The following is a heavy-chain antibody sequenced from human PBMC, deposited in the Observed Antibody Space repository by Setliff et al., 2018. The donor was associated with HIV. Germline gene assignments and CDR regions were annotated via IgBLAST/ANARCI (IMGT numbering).Heavy chain of an antibody. CDR3: ARSPSYRSSWEYYFDY. J-gene: IGHJ4*02. D-gene: IGHD6-13*01. CDR1: GGSISGYH. Sequence: SGGSISGYHWNWLRQTPGKGLEWIGYIYTSRGTNYNHSLRTRVIISVDTSNQFSLKLSSVTAADAAVYYCARSPSYRSSWEYYFDYWGQGILVTVSS. CDR2: IYTSRGT. V-gene: IGHV4-4*09.